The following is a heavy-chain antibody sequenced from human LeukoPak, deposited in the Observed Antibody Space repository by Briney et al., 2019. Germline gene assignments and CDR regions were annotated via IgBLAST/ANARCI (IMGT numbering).Heavy chain of an antibody. CDR3: AQGSSGSPSGGN. CDR2: ITDSGGST. Sequence: GGSLRLSCAGAGFTFTSYVMSWVRQAPGKGLEWVSSITDSGGSTYHADSVKGRFTISRDNSKNTLYLQMSSLRAEDTAIYYCAQGSSGSPSGGNWGQGTLVTVSS. D-gene: IGHD3-22*01. J-gene: IGHJ4*02. CDR1: GFTFTSYV. V-gene: IGHV3-23*01.